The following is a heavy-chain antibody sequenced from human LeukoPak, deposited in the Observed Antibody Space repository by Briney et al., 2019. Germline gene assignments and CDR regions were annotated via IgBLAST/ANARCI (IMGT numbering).Heavy chain of an antibody. J-gene: IGHJ5*02. Sequence: VASVKVSCKASGYTFTSYYMHWVRQAPGQGLEWMGIINPSGGSTSYAQKFQGRVTMTRDTSTSTVYMELSSLRSEDTAVYYCARSVDTAMVKGGNWFDPWGQGTLVTVSS. CDR3: ARSVDTAMVKGGNWFDP. CDR1: GYTFTSYY. D-gene: IGHD5-18*01. CDR2: INPSGGST. V-gene: IGHV1-46*01.